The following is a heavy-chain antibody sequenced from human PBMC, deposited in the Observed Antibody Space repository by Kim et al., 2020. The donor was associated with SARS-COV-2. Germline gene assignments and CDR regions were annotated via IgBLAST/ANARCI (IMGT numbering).Heavy chain of an antibody. J-gene: IGHJ6*02. D-gene: IGHD3-10*01. V-gene: IGHV4-61*02. CDR2: IYTSGST. CDR3: ARRSRGYYYGSGGSYGMDV. Sequence: SETLSLTCTVSGGSISSGSYYWSWIRQPAGKGLEWIGRIYTSGSTNYNPSLKSRVTISVDTSKNQFSLKLSSVTAADTAVYYCARRSRGYYYGSGGSYGMDVWGQGTTVTVSS. CDR1: GGSISSGSYY.